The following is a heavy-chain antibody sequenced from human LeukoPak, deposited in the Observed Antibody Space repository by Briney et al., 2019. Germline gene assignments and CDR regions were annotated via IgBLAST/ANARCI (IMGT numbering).Heavy chain of an antibody. CDR1: AGSFSGYY. D-gene: IGHD3-10*01. V-gene: IGHV4-34*01. CDR2: ISYSGTP. J-gene: IGHJ4*02. Sequence: SETLSLTCAVYAGSFSGYYWSWIRQPPGKSLEWIGYISYSGTPYYNPSLRGRVAISGDTSKDQFSLRLGSVTAADTAVYYCARVPYGSGTYYFDYWGQGILVTVSS. CDR3: ARVPYGSGTYYFDY.